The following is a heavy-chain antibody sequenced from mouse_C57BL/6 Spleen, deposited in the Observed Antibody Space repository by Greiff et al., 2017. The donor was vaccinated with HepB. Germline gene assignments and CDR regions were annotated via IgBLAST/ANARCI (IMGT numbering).Heavy chain of an antibody. J-gene: IGHJ1*03. CDR3: ARMDYGSSYWYFDV. D-gene: IGHD1-1*01. Sequence: QVQLKHSGPELVKPGASVKISCKASGYAFSSSWMNWVKQRPGKGLEWIGRIYPGDGDTNYNGKFKGKATLTADKSSSTAYMQLSSLTSEDSAVYFCARMDYGSSYWYFDVWGTGTTVTVSS. V-gene: IGHV1-82*01. CDR1: GYAFSSSW. CDR2: IYPGDGDT.